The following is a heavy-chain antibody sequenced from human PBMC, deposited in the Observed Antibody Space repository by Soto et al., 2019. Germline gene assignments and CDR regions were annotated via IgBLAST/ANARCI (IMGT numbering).Heavy chain of an antibody. CDR2: IRGDGSST. V-gene: IGHV3-74*01. J-gene: IGHJ3*02. D-gene: IGHD2-8*01. CDR3: ARGPYCTNGVCYSLGAFDI. Sequence: EVHLVESGGDLVQPGGSLRLSCAASGFTFSGYWMHWVRQVPGKGLVWVSRIRGDGSSTSYADSVKGRFTISRDNAKNTLYLQMNSLRAEDTAVYYCARGPYCTNGVCYSLGAFDIWGQGTMVTVSS. CDR1: GFTFSGYW.